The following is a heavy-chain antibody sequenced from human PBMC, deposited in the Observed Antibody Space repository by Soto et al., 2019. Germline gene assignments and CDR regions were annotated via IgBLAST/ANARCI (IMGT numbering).Heavy chain of an antibody. CDR1: GFTFSSYA. V-gene: IGHV3-23*01. CDR2: ISGSGGST. D-gene: IGHD4-17*01. Sequence: GGSLRLSCAASGFTFSSYAMSWVRRAPGKGLEWVSAISGSGGSTYYADSVKGRFTISRDNSKNTLYLQMNSLRAEDTAVYYCAKDFTVTCGPDYYYCGMDVWGQGTTVTVSS. CDR3: AKDFTVTCGPDYYYCGMDV. J-gene: IGHJ6*02.